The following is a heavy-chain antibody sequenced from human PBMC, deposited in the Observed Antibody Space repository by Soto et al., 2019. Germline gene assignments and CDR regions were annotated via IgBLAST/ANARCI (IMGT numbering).Heavy chain of an antibody. D-gene: IGHD3-9*01. Sequence: SETLSLTCTVSGGSISSYYWSWIRQPPGKGLEWIGYIYYSGSTNYNPSLKSRVTISVDTSKNQFSLKLSSVTAADTAVYYCARCQAEFYDILTGPFDAFDIWGQGTMVTVSS. V-gene: IGHV4-59*08. CDR3: ARCQAEFYDILTGPFDAFDI. J-gene: IGHJ3*02. CDR2: IYYSGST. CDR1: GGSISSYY.